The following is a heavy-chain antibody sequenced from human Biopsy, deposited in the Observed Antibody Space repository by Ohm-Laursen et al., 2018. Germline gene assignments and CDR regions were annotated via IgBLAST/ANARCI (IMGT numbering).Heavy chain of an antibody. CDR3: ARNSGNYKYDAFDI. D-gene: IGHD1-7*01. V-gene: IGHV5-51*01. J-gene: IGHJ3*02. CDR1: GYSFPTYW. Sequence: ESLKISCKGSGYSFPTYWIGWVRQMPGKGLEWMGIIYPSDSNTIYSPSFQGQVTISADKSIRTAYLQLTSLKASDTAMYYCARNSGNYKYDAFDIWGLGTMVTVSS. CDR2: IYPSDSNT.